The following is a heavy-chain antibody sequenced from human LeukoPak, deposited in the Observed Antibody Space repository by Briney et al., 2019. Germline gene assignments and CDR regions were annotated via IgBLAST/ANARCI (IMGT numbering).Heavy chain of an antibody. Sequence: GGTLRLSCAASGFTFSSYGMSWVRQAPGKGLEWVSAISGSGGSTYYADSVKGRFTISRDNSKNTLYLQMNSLRAEDTAVYYCAKDQTGYSSSWYAGDYWGQGTLVTVSS. V-gene: IGHV3-23*01. J-gene: IGHJ4*02. CDR3: AKDQTGYSSSWYAGDY. CDR1: GFTFSSYG. D-gene: IGHD6-13*01. CDR2: ISGSGGST.